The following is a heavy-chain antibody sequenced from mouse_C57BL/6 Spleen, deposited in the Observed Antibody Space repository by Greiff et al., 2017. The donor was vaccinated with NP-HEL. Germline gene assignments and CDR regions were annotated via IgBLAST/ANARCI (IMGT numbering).Heavy chain of an antibody. CDR1: GFTFSDYG. CDR3: ARRAATLRNYFDY. Sequence: EVQLVESGGGLVRPGGSLKLSCAASGFTFSDYGMHWVRQAPEKGLEWVAYISSGSSTIYYADTVKGRFTISRDNAKNTLFLQMTSLRSEDTAMYYCARRAATLRNYFDYWGQGTTLTVSS. D-gene: IGHD1-2*01. V-gene: IGHV5-17*01. J-gene: IGHJ2*01. CDR2: ISSGSSTI.